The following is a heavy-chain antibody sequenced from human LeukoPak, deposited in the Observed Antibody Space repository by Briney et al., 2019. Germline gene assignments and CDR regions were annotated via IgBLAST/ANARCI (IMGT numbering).Heavy chain of an antibody. CDR3: ARDLGGAVAGKSPVDY. CDR1: GFTFSSYA. Sequence: GGSLRLSCAASGFTFSSYAMSWVRQAPGKGLEWVSAISGSGGSTYYADSVKGRFTISRDNSKNTLYLQMNSLRAEDTAVYYCARDLGGAVAGKSPVDYWGQGTLVTVSS. D-gene: IGHD6-19*01. V-gene: IGHV3-23*01. CDR2: ISGSGGST. J-gene: IGHJ4*02.